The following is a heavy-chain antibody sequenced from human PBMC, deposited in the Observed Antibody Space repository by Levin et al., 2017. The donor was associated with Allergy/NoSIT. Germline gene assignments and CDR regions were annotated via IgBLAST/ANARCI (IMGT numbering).Heavy chain of an antibody. Sequence: GGSLRLSCAASGFTVSDYYMSWIRQAPGKGLEWVSYISSSGSTIYYADSVKGRFTISRDNAKNSLYLQMNSLRAEDTAVYYCARDPSLAARRGDYWGQGTLVTVSS. J-gene: IGHJ4*02. CDR2: ISSSGSTI. CDR3: ARDPSLAARRGDY. V-gene: IGHV3-11*01. D-gene: IGHD6-6*01. CDR1: GFTVSDYY.